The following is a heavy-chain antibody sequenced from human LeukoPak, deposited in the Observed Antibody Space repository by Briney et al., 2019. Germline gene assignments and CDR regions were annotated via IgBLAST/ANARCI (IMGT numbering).Heavy chain of an antibody. CDR2: ISSSSSYI. D-gene: IGHD5-18*01. V-gene: IGHV3-21*01. CDR3: AREVVDTAMVVYYYYYMDV. CDR1: GFTFSSYS. Sequence: PGRSLRLSCAASGFTFSSYSMNWVRQAPGKGLEWVSSISSSSSYIYYADSVKGRFTISRDNAKNSLYLQMNSLRAEDTAVYYCAREVVDTAMVVYYYYYMDVWGKGTTVTVSS. J-gene: IGHJ6*03.